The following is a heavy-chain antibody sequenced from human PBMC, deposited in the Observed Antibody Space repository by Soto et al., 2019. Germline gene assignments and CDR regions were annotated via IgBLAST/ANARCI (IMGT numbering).Heavy chain of an antibody. V-gene: IGHV1-58*01. D-gene: IGHD3-3*01. CDR1: GFTFTSSA. CDR2: IVVGSGNT. CDR3: AADPRYYDFWSGSRDAFDI. Sequence: QMQLVQSGPEVKEPGTSVKVSCKASGFTFTSSAVQWVRQARGQRLEWIGWIVVGSGNTNYAQKFQERVTITRDMSTSTAYMELSSLRSEDTAVYYCAADPRYYDFWSGSRDAFDIWGQGTMVTVSS. J-gene: IGHJ3*02.